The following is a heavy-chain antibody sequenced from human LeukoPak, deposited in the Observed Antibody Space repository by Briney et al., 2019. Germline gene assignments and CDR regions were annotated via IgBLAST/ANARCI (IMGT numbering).Heavy chain of an antibody. CDR1: GFSFSSYA. J-gene: IGHJ4*02. V-gene: IGHV3-23*01. CDR3: AKNPNYFGQ. D-gene: IGHD3-10*01. Sequence: PGGSLRLSCATSGFSFSSYAMSWVRQAPGKGLEWVSAISASGSSTYYADSVKGRFTISRDNSKNTLYLQMNSLRAEDTAVYYCAKNPNYFGQWGQGTLVTDSS. CDR2: ISASGSST.